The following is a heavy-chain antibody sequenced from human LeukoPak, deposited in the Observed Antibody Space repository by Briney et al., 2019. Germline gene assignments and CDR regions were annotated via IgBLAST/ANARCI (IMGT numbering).Heavy chain of an antibody. D-gene: IGHD3-22*01. CDR1: GFTFSTYW. CDR2: IKSDGST. Sequence: GGSLRLSCAASGFTFSTYWMHWVRQAPGKRLVWVSRIKSDGSTNYADSVKGRFTISRDNAKNTVSLQMNSLRPEDTGVYYCARAPSEIGGYYPEYFRHWGQGTLVTASS. V-gene: IGHV3-74*01. CDR3: ARAPSEIGGYYPEYFRH. J-gene: IGHJ1*01.